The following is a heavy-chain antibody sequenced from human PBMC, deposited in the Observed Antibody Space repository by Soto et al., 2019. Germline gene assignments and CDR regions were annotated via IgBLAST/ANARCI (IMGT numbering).Heavy chain of an antibody. CDR3: ARVVGGWSGGSKNHDFDY. CDR1: GVTISSCS. V-gene: IGHV3-21*01. J-gene: IGHJ4*02. Sequence: AAAGVTISSCSMNQDNTAPGKGLEWVLSISSSSSYIYYADSVKGRFTISRDNAKNALYLQMNSLRAEDTAVYYCARVVGGWSGGSKNHDFDYCGQGAALPVSS. CDR2: ISSSSSYI. D-gene: IGHD2-15*01.